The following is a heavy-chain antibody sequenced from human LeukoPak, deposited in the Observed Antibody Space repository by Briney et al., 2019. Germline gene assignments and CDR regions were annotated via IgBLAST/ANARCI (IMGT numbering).Heavy chain of an antibody. CDR3: VRALGTGSY. CDR2: INQDGSQK. V-gene: IGHV3-7*03. CDR1: GFRFSTYW. J-gene: IGHJ4*02. D-gene: IGHD3-9*01. Sequence: PGGSLRLSCAASGFRFSTYWMIWVRQAPGKGLEWVASINQDGSQKYYVDSVKGRFTISRDNAKNSLYLQMNSLRVEDTAVYYCVRALGTGSYWGQGTLVTVSP.